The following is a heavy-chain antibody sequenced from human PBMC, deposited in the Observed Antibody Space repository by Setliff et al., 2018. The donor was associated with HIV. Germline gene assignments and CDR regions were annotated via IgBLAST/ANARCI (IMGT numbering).Heavy chain of an antibody. CDR3: ASFFVTTVTNQGY. CDR1: GGSFSNYY. D-gene: IGHD4-17*01. Sequence: SETLSLTCTVYGGSFSNYYTNWIRQPPGKGLEWIGELSPSGTTRSNPSLQSRATISLDTSNNQFSLKLTSVTAADTAMYYCASFFVTTVTNQGYWGQGTPVTVSS. J-gene: IGHJ4*02. V-gene: IGHV4-34*01. CDR2: LSPSGTT.